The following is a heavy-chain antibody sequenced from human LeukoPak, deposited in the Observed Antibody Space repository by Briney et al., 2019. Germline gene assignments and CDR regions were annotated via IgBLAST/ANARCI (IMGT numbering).Heavy chain of an antibody. V-gene: IGHV4-59*08. D-gene: IGHD6-13*01. CDR3: ARANHFGGYSNSWHSHTPLQH. CDR1: GGSISSYY. CDR2: IYYSGST. J-gene: IGHJ1*01. Sequence: PSETLSLTCTVSGGSISSYYWSWIRQPPGKGLEWIGYIYYSGSTNYNPSLKSRVTISVDTSKNQFSLKLSSVTAADTAVYYCARANHFGGYSNSWHSHTPLQHWGQGTLVTVSS.